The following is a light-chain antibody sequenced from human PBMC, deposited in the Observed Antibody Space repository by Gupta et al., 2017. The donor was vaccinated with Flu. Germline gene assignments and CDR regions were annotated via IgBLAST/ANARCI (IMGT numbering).Light chain of an antibody. V-gene: IGKV1-33*01. CDR1: QDINNY. J-gene: IGKJ1*01. CDR2: DAS. CDR3: QRYDKLPPRT. Sequence: DIQMTQSPSSLSASVGDTVTITCQASQDINNYLNWYQQKPGKAPKLLIYDASNLEAGAPSRFSGSGCGTDFSFTISSRQPEDVGTCYCQRYDKLPPRTFGRGTKVEIK.